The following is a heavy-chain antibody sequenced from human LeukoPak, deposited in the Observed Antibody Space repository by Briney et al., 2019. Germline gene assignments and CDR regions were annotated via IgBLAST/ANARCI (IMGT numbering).Heavy chain of an antibody. CDR1: GGISSNFA. J-gene: IGHJ5*02. CDR3: ARVGVIISHNWFDP. V-gene: IGHV1-69*05. D-gene: IGHD3-3*01. CDR2: ITGLFATA. Sequence: SVKVSCKASGGISSNFAIHWVRQAPGQGLEWMGQITGLFATAHYAQKFQGRVTITTDESMGAVYMELSSLRSEDTAVYYCARVGVIISHNWFDPWGQGTLVTVSS.